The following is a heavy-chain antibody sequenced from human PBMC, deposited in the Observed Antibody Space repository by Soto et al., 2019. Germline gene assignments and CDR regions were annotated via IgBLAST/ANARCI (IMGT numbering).Heavy chain of an antibody. CDR3: AKVGGIVATIPEYFDY. D-gene: IGHD5-12*01. CDR2: ITWNSGTI. J-gene: IGHJ4*02. V-gene: IGHV3-9*01. CDR1: GFTFGDYA. Sequence: GGSLRLSCEASGFTFGDYAMHWVRQIPGKGLEWVSTITWNSGTIDYADSVKGRFTISRDNSKNTLYLQMNSLRAEDTAVYYCAKVGGIVATIPEYFDYWGQGTLVTVSS.